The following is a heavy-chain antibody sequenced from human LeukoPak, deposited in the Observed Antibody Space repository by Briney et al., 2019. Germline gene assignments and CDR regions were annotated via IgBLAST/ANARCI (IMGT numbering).Heavy chain of an antibody. CDR3: ATTQPLLEWSHDF. J-gene: IGHJ4*02. V-gene: IGHV4-4*09. CDR1: GATMDSYY. CDR2: IDPSGET. Sequence: SETLSLTCSVSGATMDSYYWTWIRQPPGKGLEWIGYIDPSGETNYSPSLKSRVTISVDTSKKQFSLRLTSLTAADTAVYYCATTQPLLEWSHDFWGQGSLVAVSS. D-gene: IGHD3-3*01.